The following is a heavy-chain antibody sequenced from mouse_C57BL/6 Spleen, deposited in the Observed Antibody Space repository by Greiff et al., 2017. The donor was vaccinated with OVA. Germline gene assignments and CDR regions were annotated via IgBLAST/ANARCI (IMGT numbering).Heavy chain of an antibody. D-gene: IGHD2-5*01. V-gene: IGHV1-59*01. CDR2: IDPSDSYT. CDR3: ARDEGYSN. Sequence: QVQLQQSGAELVRPGTSVKLSCKASGYTFTSYWMHWVKQRPGQGLEWIGVIDPSDSYTNYNQKFKGKATLTVDTSSSTAYMQLSSLTSEDSAVYYCARDEGYSNWGQGTLVTVSA. CDR1: GYTFTSYW. J-gene: IGHJ3*01.